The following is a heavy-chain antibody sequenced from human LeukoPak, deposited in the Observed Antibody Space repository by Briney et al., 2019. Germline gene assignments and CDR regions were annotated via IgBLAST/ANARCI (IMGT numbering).Heavy chain of an antibody. CDR1: GNTFTGYY. D-gene: IGHD1-26*01. V-gene: IGHV1-2*02. CDR2: INPHNGAT. CDR3: ARGSIGGLRKGFDI. Sequence: ASVKVSCKASGNTFTGYYVHWVRQAPGQGLEWMGWINPHNGATNYAQHFQGRVTMTRDTAVSTAYMDLDGLRSDDAAVYFCARGSIGGLRKGFDIWARGTLVTVPS. J-gene: IGHJ4*02.